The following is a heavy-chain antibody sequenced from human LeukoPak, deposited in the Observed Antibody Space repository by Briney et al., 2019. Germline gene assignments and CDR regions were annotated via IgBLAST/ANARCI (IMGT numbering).Heavy chain of an antibody. V-gene: IGHV1-69*06. Sequence: GASVKVSCKASGGTFSSYAISWVRQAPGQGLEWMGGIIPIFGTANYAQKFQGRVTITADKSTSTAYMELSSLRSEDTAVYYCAREGYIFGFDPWGQGTLVTVSS. CDR2: IIPIFGTA. D-gene: IGHD3-3*01. CDR1: GGTFSSYA. CDR3: AREGYIFGFDP. J-gene: IGHJ5*02.